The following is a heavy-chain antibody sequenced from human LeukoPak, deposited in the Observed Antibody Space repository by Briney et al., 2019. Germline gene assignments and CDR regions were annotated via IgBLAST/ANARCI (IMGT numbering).Heavy chain of an antibody. CDR1: GYTFTGYY. CDR3: ARDLCGGDCYSAFDY. D-gene: IGHD2-21*02. Sequence: ASVKVSCKASGYTFTGYYMHWVRQAPGQGLEWMGWINPNSGGTNYAQKFQGWVTMTRDTSISTAYMELSRLRSDDTAVYYCARDLCGGDCYSAFDYWGQGTLVTVSS. J-gene: IGHJ4*02. CDR2: INPNSGGT. V-gene: IGHV1-2*04.